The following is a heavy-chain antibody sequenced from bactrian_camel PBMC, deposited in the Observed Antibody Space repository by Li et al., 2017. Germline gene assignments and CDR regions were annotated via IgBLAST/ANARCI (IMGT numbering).Heavy chain of an antibody. CDR3: AKNFWGRNY. J-gene: IGHJ4*01. CDR1: GFTFSGYA. CDR2: ISGDSGRT. Sequence: EVQLVESGGGSVQAGGSLRLSCAASGFTFSGYAMNWVRQAPGKGLEWVSLISGDSGRTYYADSVKGRFTISVDIAKNTLYLQLNSLKSEDTAMYYCAKNFWGRNYWGQGTQVTVS. V-gene: IGHV3S40*01. D-gene: IGHD5*01.